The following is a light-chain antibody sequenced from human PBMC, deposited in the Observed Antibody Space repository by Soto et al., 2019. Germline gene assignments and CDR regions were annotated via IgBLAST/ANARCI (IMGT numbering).Light chain of an antibody. Sequence: QSALTQPASVSVSPGQSITISCTGTSSDVGGDNYVSWYQQHPGKAPKLMIYDVSNRPSGVPTRLSGSKSGNTASLTISVRQSEAEAVYYCCSYTLISTVVFGGGTQLTV. CDR1: SSDVGGDNY. CDR2: DVS. CDR3: CSYTLISTVV. J-gene: IGLJ2*01. V-gene: IGLV2-14*01.